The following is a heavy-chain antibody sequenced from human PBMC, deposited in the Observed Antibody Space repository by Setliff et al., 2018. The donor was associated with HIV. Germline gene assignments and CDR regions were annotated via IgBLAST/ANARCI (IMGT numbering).Heavy chain of an antibody. CDR2: IYYSGST. CDR3: ARLVEAYDSSGYFFNWFDP. V-gene: IGHV4-59*08. D-gene: IGHD3-22*01. CDR1: GGSISSYY. J-gene: IGHJ5*02. Sequence: SETLSLTCTVSGGSISSYYWSWIRQPPGKGLEWIGYIYYSGSTNYNPSLKSRVTISVDTSKKQFSLKLSSVTAADTAVYYCARLVEAYDSSGYFFNWFDPWGQGTMVTVSS.